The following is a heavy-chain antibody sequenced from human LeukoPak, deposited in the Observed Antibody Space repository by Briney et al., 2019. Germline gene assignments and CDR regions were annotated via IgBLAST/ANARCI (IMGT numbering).Heavy chain of an antibody. V-gene: IGHV1-69*04. CDR2: IIPILGIA. J-gene: IGHJ6*02. CDR3: ASISITGTAAIYYYYGMDV. CDR1: GGTFSSYA. D-gene: IGHD1-20*01. Sequence: ASVKVSCKASGGTFSSYAISWVRQAPGQGLEWMGRIIPILGIANYAQRFQGRVTITADKSTSTAYIELRSLRSEDTAVYYCASISITGTAAIYYYYGMDVWGQGTTVTVSS.